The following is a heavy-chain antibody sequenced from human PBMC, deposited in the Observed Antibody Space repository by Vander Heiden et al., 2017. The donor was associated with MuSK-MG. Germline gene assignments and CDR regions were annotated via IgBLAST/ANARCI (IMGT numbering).Heavy chain of an antibody. Sequence: QVQLQESGPGLVKPSQTLSLACTASGAYISSGGYCWTWIRQHPGKGLEWIGHIYYTGSAYYNPSLKSRLTISVDTSKNEFSLKLYSVTAADTAVYYCARRPPHYYFDTYMDVWGKGTTVTVSS. CDR1: GAYISSGGYC. CDR3: ARRPPHYYFDTYMDV. V-gene: IGHV4-31*03. J-gene: IGHJ6*03. CDR2: IYYTGSA.